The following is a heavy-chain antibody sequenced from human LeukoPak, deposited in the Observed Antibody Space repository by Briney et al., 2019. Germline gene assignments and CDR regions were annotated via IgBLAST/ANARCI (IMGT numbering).Heavy chain of an antibody. CDR2: ISYDGSNK. CDR1: GFTFSSYA. D-gene: IGHD6-13*01. Sequence: GGSLRLSCAASGFTFSSYAMHWVRQAPGKGLEWVAVISYDGSNKYYADSVKGRFTISRDNSKNTLYLQMNSLRAEDTAVYYCAKGLGSSFPAAIDYWGQGTLVTVSS. CDR3: AKGLGSSFPAAIDY. J-gene: IGHJ4*02. V-gene: IGHV3-30*04.